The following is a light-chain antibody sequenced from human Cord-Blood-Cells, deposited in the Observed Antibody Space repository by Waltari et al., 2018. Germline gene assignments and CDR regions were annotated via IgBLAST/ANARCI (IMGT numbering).Light chain of an antibody. Sequence: DIQMTQPPSSLSASVGDRVTITRRASQSISSYLNWYQQKPGKAPKILFYAASSLQSWVPSRFGGSGSATDFTLSISSLQPEDFSTYDCQRSYSTPYPIGQGTKLEIK. V-gene: IGKV1-39*01. CDR3: QRSYSTPYP. CDR2: AAS. CDR1: QSISSY. J-gene: IGKJ2*01.